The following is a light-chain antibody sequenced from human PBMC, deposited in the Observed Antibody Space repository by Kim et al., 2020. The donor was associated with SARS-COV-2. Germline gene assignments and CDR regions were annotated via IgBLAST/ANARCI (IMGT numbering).Light chain of an antibody. CDR1: QSVGNS. V-gene: IGKV3-11*01. Sequence: IVLTQSPGTLSLSPGERATLSCRASQSVGNSLAWFQQKPGQAPRLLIFETSNRDTGIPARFSGSGSGTGFTLTISSLEPEDFAVYYCQQRYDWPLAFGGGTRWIS. CDR2: ETS. CDR3: QQRYDWPLA. J-gene: IGKJ4*01.